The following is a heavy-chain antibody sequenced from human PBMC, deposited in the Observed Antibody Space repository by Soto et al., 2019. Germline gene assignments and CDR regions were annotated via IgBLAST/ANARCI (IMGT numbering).Heavy chain of an antibody. Sequence: SETLSRTCAVYGGSFSGHYWSWIRQPPGKGLEWIGEINHSGSTNYNPSLKSRVTISVDTSKNQFSLKLSSVTAADTAVYYCAPRSNWNDGYFFDYWGQGTLVTVSS. J-gene: IGHJ4*02. CDR1: GGSFSGHY. V-gene: IGHV4-34*01. CDR2: INHSGST. CDR3: APRSNWNDGYFFDY. D-gene: IGHD1-20*01.